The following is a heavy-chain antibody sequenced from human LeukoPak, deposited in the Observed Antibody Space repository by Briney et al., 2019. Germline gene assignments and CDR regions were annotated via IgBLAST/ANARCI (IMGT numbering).Heavy chain of an antibody. D-gene: IGHD3-22*01. CDR3: ARLRDSSGYGWFDP. Sequence: GASVKVSCKASGYTFTSYGISWVRQAPGQGLEWMGWISAYNGNTNYAQKLQGRVTMTTDTSTSTAYMELRSLRSDDTAVYCCARLRDSSGYGWFDPWGQGTLVTVSS. CDR1: GYTFTSYG. V-gene: IGHV1-18*01. J-gene: IGHJ5*02. CDR2: ISAYNGNT.